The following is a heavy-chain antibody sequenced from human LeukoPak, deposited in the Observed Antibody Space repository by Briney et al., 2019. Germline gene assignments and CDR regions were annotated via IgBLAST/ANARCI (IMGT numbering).Heavy chain of an antibody. CDR2: ISYDGSNK. CDR3: ARDGGGSYYGWFDP. J-gene: IGHJ5*02. D-gene: IGHD1-26*01. V-gene: IGHV3-30*03. CDR1: GFTFSDHH. Sequence: PGGSLRLSCAASGFTFSDHHMDWVRQAPGKGLEWVAVISYDGSNKYYADSVKGRFTISRDNSKNTLYLQMSSLRAEDTAIYYCARDGGGSYYGWFDPWGQGILVTVSS.